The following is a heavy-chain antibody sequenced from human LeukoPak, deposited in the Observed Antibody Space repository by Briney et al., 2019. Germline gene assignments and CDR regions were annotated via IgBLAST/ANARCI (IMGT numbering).Heavy chain of an antibody. CDR3: ARGLGSSYYYYYYYMDV. Sequence: ASVKVSFKASGYTFTSYDINWVRQATGQGLEWMGWMNPNSGNTGYAQKFQGRVTMTRNTSISTAYMELSSLRSEDTAVYYCARGLGSSYYYYYYYMDVWGKGTTVTVSS. CDR2: MNPNSGNT. J-gene: IGHJ6*03. D-gene: IGHD3-10*01. V-gene: IGHV1-8*01. CDR1: GYTFTSYD.